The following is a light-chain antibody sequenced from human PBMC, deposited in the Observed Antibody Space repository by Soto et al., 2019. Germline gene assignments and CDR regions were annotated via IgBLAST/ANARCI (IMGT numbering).Light chain of an antibody. J-gene: IGLJ1*01. V-gene: IGLV2-14*01. Sequence: QSVLTQSASVSRSPGQSITISCTGTSSDVGGHDYVSWYQQHPGKAPTLMIYHVTNRPSGVSSRFSGSKSGNTAFLIISGLQAEDEADYYCSSYTSSSTFVFGTGTKVTVL. CDR3: SSYTSSSTFV. CDR2: HVT. CDR1: SSDVGGHDY.